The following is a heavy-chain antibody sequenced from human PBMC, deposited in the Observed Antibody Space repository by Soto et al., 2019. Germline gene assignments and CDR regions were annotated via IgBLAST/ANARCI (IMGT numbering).Heavy chain of an antibody. CDR1: GFTFSSYA. J-gene: IGHJ5*02. D-gene: IGHD3-10*01. CDR3: AQTYYYGSNWFDP. CDR2: ISGSGGST. Sequence: GGSLRLSCAASGFTFSSYAMTWVRQAPGKGLEWVAGISGSGGSTYYADSVKSRLTITKDTSKNQVVLTMTNMDPVDTATYYCAQTYYYGSNWFDPWGQGTLVTVSS. V-gene: IGHV3-23*01.